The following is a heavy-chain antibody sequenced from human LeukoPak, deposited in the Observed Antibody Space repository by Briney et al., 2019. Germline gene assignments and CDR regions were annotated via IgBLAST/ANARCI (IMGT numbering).Heavy chain of an antibody. Sequence: PSETLSLTCTVSGGSITSYYWTWIRQPPGKGLEWIGYIFHSGTTNYNPSLKSRVTMSVDTSKNQFSLKLSSVTAADTAVYYCARDRTSITIFGVVKGEDWFDPWGQGTLVTVSS. D-gene: IGHD3-3*01. CDR3: ARDRTSITIFGVVKGEDWFDP. CDR1: GGSITSYY. CDR2: IFHSGTT. V-gene: IGHV4-59*12. J-gene: IGHJ5*02.